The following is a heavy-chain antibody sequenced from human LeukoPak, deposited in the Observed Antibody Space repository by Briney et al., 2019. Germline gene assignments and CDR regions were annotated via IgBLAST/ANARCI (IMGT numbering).Heavy chain of an antibody. J-gene: IGHJ4*02. D-gene: IGHD4-11*01. Sequence: SETLSLTCAVYGGSFSGYYWSWIRQPPGKGLEWIGEINHSGSTNYNPSLKSRVTISVDTSKNQFSLKLGSVTAADTAVYYCAQRDTVTTHDYWGQGTLVTVSS. CDR2: INHSGST. V-gene: IGHV4-34*01. CDR3: AQRDTVTTHDY. CDR1: GGSFSGYY.